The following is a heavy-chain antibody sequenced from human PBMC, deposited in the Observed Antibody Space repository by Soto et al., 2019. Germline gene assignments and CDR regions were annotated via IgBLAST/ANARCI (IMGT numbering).Heavy chain of an antibody. CDR3: ARASVSGRRFDY. CDR1: GGTFSSYA. CDR2: IIPIFGTA. D-gene: IGHD6-19*01. V-gene: IGHV1-69*13. Sequence: SVKVSCKASGGTFSSYAISWVRQAPGQGLEWMGGIIPIFGTANYAQKFQGRVTITADESTSTTYMELSSLRSEDTAVYYCARASVSGRRFDYWGEGTLVTVSS. J-gene: IGHJ4*02.